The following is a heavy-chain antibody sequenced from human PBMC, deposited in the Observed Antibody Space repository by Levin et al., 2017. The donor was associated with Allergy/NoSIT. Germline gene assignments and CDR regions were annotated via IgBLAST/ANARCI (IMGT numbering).Heavy chain of an antibody. CDR2: IYWNDDK. D-gene: IGHD3-16*02. CDR3: AHSWGLDYVWGSYRPKASLDY. J-gene: IGHJ4*02. Sequence: SGPTLVKPTQTLTLTCTFSGFSLSTSGVGVGWIRQPPGKALEWLALIYWNDDKRYSPSLKSRLTITKDTSKNQVVLTMTNMDPVDTATYYCAHSWGLDYVWGSYRPKASLDYWGQGTLVTVSS. CDR1: GFSLSTSGVG. V-gene: IGHV2-5*01.